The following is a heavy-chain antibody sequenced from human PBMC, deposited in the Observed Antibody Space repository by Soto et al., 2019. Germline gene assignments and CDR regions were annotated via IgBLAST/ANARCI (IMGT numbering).Heavy chain of an antibody. D-gene: IGHD5-12*01. CDR1: GGTFSSYT. V-gene: IGHV1-69*02. CDR3: ARGLRDYHGIVATIIRFDY. CDR2: IIPILGIA. J-gene: IGHJ4*02. Sequence: SVKVSCKASGGTFSSYTISWVRQAPGQGLEWTGRIIPILGIANYAQKFQGRVTITADKSTSTAYMELSSLRSEDTAVYYCARGLRDYHGIVATIIRFDYWGQGTLVTVSS.